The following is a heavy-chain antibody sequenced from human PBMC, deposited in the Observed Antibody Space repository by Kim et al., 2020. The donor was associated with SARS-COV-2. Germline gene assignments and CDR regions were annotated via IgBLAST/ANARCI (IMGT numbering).Heavy chain of an antibody. V-gene: IGHV4-34*01. CDR3: ARGASAAYYYYAMDV. Sequence: SETLSLTCAVYGGSFSGYYWSWIRQPPGKGLEWIGEINHVGNSIYNPSLKSRVTISVDTSKNQFSLKLNSVTAADTAVYYCARGASAAYYYYAMDVWGQGTTVTVSS. CDR1: GGSFSGYY. CDR2: INHVGNS. J-gene: IGHJ6*02.